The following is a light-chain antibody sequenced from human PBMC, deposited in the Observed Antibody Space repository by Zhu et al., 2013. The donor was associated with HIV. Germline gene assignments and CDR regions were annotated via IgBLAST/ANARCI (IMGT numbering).Light chain of an antibody. CDR3: QQYNSYRYT. CDR2: DAS. Sequence: DIQMTQSPSTLSASVGDRVTITCRASQSISTWLAWYQEKPGKAPNLLIYDASNLQSGVPSRFSGSGSGTEFILTISSLQPDDFATYYCQQYNSYRYTFGQGTKLEIK. CDR1: QSISTW. J-gene: IGKJ2*01. V-gene: IGKV1-5*01.